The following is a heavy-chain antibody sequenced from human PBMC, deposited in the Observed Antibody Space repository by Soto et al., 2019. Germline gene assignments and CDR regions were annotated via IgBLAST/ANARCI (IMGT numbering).Heavy chain of an antibody. V-gene: IGHV1-69*13. CDR3: AREPSPDYDFWSGFFDY. Sequence: SVKVSCKASGGTFSSYAISWVRQAPGQGLEWMGGIIPIFGTANYAQKFQGRVTITADESTSTAYMELSSLRSEDTAVYYCAREPSPDYDFWSGFFDYWGQGTLVTVS. CDR1: GGTFSSYA. CDR2: IIPIFGTA. D-gene: IGHD3-3*01. J-gene: IGHJ4*02.